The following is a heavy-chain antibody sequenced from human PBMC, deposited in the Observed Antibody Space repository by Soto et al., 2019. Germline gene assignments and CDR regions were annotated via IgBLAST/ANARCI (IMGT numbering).Heavy chain of an antibody. D-gene: IGHD6-6*01. CDR1: GLTFTTCS. CDR2: ISSSGSYI. J-gene: IGHJ5*01. V-gene: IGHV3-21*06. CDR3: AKSLTPRVEWFDS. Sequence: GGSLRLSCAAPGLTFTTCSMTWVRQAPGKGLEWVSSISSSGSYIYYPDSVKGRFTVSRDNARNSVYLQMNSLRPEDTAVYFCAKSLTPRVEWFDSWGQGT.